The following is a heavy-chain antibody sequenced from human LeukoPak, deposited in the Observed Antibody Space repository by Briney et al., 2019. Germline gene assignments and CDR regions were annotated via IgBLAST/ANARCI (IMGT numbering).Heavy chain of an antibody. CDR3: ASYRRTDSSGYSAFDI. V-gene: IGHV1-69*05. J-gene: IGHJ3*02. Sequence: SVKVSCKAAGGTFSTYAISWVRQAPGQQLEWRGGIIPICGTANYAQKFQGSVTITTDESTSTAYMELSSMRSEETAVYYCASYRRTDSSGYSAFDIWGQGTMVTVSS. CDR1: GGTFSTYA. CDR2: IIPICGTA. D-gene: IGHD3-22*01.